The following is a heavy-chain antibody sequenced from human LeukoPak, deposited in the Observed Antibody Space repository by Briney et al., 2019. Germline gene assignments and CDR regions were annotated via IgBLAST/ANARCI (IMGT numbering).Heavy chain of an antibody. Sequence: GGSLRLSCAASGFTFGTYWMSWVRQAPGKGPEWVANIKEDGSDKYYVDSVKGRFTISKDNAKNSLYLQMNSLRAEDTAVYYCARDWYRSFDYWGQGTLVTVSS. CDR1: GFTFGTYW. D-gene: IGHD6-13*01. CDR3: ARDWYRSFDY. V-gene: IGHV3-7*01. J-gene: IGHJ4*02. CDR2: IKEDGSDK.